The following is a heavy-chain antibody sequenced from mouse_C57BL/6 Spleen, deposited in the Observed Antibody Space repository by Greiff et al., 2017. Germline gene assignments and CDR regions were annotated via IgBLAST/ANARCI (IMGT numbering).Heavy chain of an antibody. CDR1: GFTFSDFY. CDR3: ARDSYYYGTIYAMDY. J-gene: IGHJ4*01. Sequence: EVKLVESGGGLVQSGRSLRLSCATSGFTFSDFYMEWVRQAPGKGLEWIAASRNKANDYTTEYSASVKGRFIVSRDTSQSILYLQMNALRAEDTAIYYCARDSYYYGTIYAMDYWGQGTSVTVSS. CDR2: SRNKANDYTT. D-gene: IGHD1-1*01. V-gene: IGHV7-1*01.